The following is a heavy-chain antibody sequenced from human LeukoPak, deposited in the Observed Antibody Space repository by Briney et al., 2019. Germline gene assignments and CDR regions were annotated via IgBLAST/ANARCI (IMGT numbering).Heavy chain of an antibody. V-gene: IGHV5-51*01. CDR1: GYSFTSYW. D-gene: IGHD2-15*01. CDR2: IYPGDSDT. CDR3: AISLRYCSGGSCYRTGHWFDP. Sequence: GESLKISCKGSGYSFTSYWIGWVRQIPGKGLEWMGTIYPGDSDTRYNPSFQGQVTISADKSISTAYLRWSSLKASDTAMYYCAISLRYCSGGSCYRTGHWFDPWGQGTLVTVSS. J-gene: IGHJ5*02.